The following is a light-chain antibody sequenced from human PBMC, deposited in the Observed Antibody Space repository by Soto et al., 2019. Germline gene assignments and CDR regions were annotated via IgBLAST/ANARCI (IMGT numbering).Light chain of an antibody. Sequence: DMHMTQSPSSLSASVGDRVTITCQASQDISNYLNWYQQKPGKAPKLLIYDASNLETGVPSRFSGSGSGTDFTFTISSLQPEDIATYYCQQYDNLPLTFGPGTKVDIK. V-gene: IGKV1-33*01. CDR2: DAS. J-gene: IGKJ3*01. CDR3: QQYDNLPLT. CDR1: QDISNY.